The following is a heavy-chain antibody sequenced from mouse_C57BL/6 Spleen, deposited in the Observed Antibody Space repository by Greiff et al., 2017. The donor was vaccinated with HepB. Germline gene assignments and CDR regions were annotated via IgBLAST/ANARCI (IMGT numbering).Heavy chain of an antibody. V-gene: IGHV1-22*01. CDR1: GYTFTDYN. D-gene: IGHD3-2*02. Sequence: VQLKESGPELVKPGASVKMSCKASGYTFTDYNMHWVKQSHGKSLEWIGYINPNNGGTSYNQKFKGKATLTVNKSSSTAYMELRSLTSEDSAVYYCAGSRQLRRMDYWGQGTSVTVSS. CDR3: AGSRQLRRMDY. CDR2: INPNNGGT. J-gene: IGHJ4*01.